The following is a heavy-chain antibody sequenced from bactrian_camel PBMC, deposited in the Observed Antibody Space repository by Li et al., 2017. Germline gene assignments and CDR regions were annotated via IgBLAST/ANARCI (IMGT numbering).Heavy chain of an antibody. Sequence: VQLVESGGALVQPGGSLRLSCEASGFTIGSHDMNWVRQAPGKGLEWLSGIHSDGTAYYADFVKGRFTISRDNAKNSVDLQMNSLKPDDTAVYYCAATGQMLSVAGCRTQGTQVTVS. V-gene: IGHV3S10*01. D-gene: IGHD1*01. J-gene: IGHJ4*01. CDR2: IHSDGTA. CDR1: GFTIGSHD.